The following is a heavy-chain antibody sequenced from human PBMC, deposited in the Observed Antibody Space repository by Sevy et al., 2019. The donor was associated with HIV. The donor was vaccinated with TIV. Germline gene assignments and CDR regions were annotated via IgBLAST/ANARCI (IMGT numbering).Heavy chain of an antibody. V-gene: IGHV3-9*01. D-gene: IGHD3-22*01. CDR1: GFTFDDYA. CDR3: AKAQGDLIVVVNAFDY. Sequence: GGSLRLSCAASGFTFDDYAMHWVRQAPGKGLEWVSGISWNSGSIGYADSVKGRFTISRDNAKNSLYLQMNSLRAEDTALYYCAKAQGDLIVVVNAFDYWGQGTLVTVSS. J-gene: IGHJ4*02. CDR2: ISWNSGSI.